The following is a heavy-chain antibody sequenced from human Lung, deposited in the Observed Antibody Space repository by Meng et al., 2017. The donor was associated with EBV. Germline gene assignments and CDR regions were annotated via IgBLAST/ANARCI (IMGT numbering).Heavy chain of an antibody. D-gene: IGHD3-10*01. CDR2: FVNNVDT. V-gene: IGHV1-18*01. Sequence: QVSLLQSGAGVKKPGASVRVSCEASGYTFASYGISWLRQAPGQGLEWMGWFVNNVDTYSAQKFQGRVTMTTDTHTSTAFMELRSLRSDDTAVYYCARGTPGRSYSDYWGQGTLVTVSS. J-gene: IGHJ4*02. CDR3: ARGTPGRSYSDY. CDR1: GYTFASYG.